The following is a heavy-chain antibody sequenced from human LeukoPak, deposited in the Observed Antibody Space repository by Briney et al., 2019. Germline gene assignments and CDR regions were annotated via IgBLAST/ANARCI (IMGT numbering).Heavy chain of an antibody. D-gene: IGHD3-22*01. CDR1: GGSISSYY. Sequence: SETLSLTCTVYGGSISSYYWSWVRQPAGKGLEWIGRIYTSGSTNYNPSLKSRVTISVDKSKNQFSLKLSSVTAADTAVYYCARERGGKIVVVITDWGQGTLVTVSS. CDR2: IYTSGST. J-gene: IGHJ4*02. CDR3: ARERGGKIVVVITD. V-gene: IGHV4-4*07.